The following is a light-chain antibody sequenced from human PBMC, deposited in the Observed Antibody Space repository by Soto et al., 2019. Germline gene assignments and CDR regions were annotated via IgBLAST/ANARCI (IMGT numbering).Light chain of an antibody. CDR3: RSYTGTSTLYV. CDR1: SSDVGGYNY. CDR2: DVY. J-gene: IGLJ1*01. V-gene: IGLV2-14*01. Sequence: QSALTQPASVSGSPGQSITISCTGTSSDVGGYNYVSWYQQHPGKAPKLMIYDVYNRPSGVSSRFSGSKSDNTASLTIFGLQAEDEADYYCRSYTGTSTLYVFGTGTKLTVL.